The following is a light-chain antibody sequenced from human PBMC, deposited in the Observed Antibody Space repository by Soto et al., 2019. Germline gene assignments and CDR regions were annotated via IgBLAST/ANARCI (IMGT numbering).Light chain of an antibody. V-gene: IGKV1-5*03. CDR2: KAS. CDR1: QSISTW. J-gene: IGKJ1*01. Sequence: DIQMTQSRSPLSASXXDRVXITCRASQSISTWLSWYQQKPGKAXXVLIYKASNLQSGVSSRFSGSGSGTEFTLTISSLQPDDFATYYCQDYNSWTFGQGTKVDIK. CDR3: QDYNSWT.